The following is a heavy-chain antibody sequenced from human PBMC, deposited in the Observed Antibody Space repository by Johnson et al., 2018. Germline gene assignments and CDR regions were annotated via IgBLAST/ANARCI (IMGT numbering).Heavy chain of an antibody. D-gene: IGHD5-24*01. V-gene: IGHV5-51*01. CDR2: IWPGDSDT. J-gene: IGHJ6*04. CDR3: AKQRERWTSYMDV. Sequence: VQLGQAGAEVNKPGESLKTSRKGSGYSFPNNWLGWVRQMPGEGLEWIGIIWPGDSDTNYSPSFQGRVTISADTSISTVYLQWSSLKASDTAMDYCAKQRERWTSYMDVWGKGTTVTVSS. CDR1: GYSFPNNW.